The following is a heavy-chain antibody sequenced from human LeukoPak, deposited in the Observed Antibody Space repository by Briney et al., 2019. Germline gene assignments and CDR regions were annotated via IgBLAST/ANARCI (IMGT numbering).Heavy chain of an antibody. J-gene: IGHJ5*02. CDR1: GFTFSSSA. V-gene: IGHV3-73*01. CDR2: IRSKANSYAT. CDR3: TRPLPYNWFDP. Sequence: GGSLKLSCAASGFTFSSSAMHWVRQASGKGLEWVGRIRSKANSYATAYAASVKGRFTISRDDSKNTAYLQINSLKTEDTAVYYCTRPLPYNWFDPWGQGTLVTVSS.